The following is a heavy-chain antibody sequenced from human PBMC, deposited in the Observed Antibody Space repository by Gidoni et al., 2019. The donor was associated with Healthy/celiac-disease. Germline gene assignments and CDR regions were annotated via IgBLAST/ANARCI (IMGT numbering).Heavy chain of an antibody. D-gene: IGHD6-19*01. CDR1: VFTFSSYT. CDR2: ISSSSSYI. CDR3: ARGEEAVAGTNYYYYMDV. J-gene: IGHJ6*03. V-gene: IGHV3-21*01. Sequence: EVQLVESGGGLVKPGGSLRHSCAASVFTFSSYTMNWVRQAPGKGLEWVSSISSSSSYIYYADSVKGRFTISRDNAKNSLYLQMNSLRAEDTAVYYCARGEEAVAGTNYYYYMDVWGKGTTVTVSS.